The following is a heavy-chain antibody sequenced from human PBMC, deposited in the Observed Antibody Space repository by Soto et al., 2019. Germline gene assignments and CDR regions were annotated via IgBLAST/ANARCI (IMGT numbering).Heavy chain of an antibody. CDR2: FIAMLGTP. Sequence: GASVKVSCKASGGTFGSQGIAWVRQAPGQGLEWMGGFIAMLGTPTYAKKVQGRATISADESLTSSYLELRSLRSEDTGVYFCARGAMANFDYWGQGTVVTDS. J-gene: IGHJ4*02. CDR3: ARGAMANFDY. CDR1: GGTFGSQG. D-gene: IGHD5-18*01. V-gene: IGHV1-69*13.